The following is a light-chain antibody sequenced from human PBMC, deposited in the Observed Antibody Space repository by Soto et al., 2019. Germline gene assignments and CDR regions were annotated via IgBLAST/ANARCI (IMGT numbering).Light chain of an antibody. CDR3: QQYNNWTLT. V-gene: IGKV3-15*01. J-gene: IGKJ4*01. CDR1: QSVSGN. Sequence: EIVMTQSPATLSVSPGERATLSCRASQSVSGNLAWYQQKPGQPPRLLIYGASTRATGIPARFSGSGSGTEFTLTISSRQYEHFAVYYCQQYNNWTLTFGGGTKVEIK. CDR2: GAS.